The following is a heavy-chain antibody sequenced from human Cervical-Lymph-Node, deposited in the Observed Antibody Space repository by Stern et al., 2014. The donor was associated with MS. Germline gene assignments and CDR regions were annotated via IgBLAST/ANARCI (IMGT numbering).Heavy chain of an antibody. D-gene: IGHD2-15*01. J-gene: IGHJ3*02. Sequence: EDQLVESGGGLVQPGGSLRLTCEASGFTFSTYWMHWVRQAPGKGLVWVSRIIDESRTTRAYSVKGLFSIARDNDKNTLYLQMNSLRAEDTAVYYCARVVMVAATYAYDIWGQGTMVTISS. V-gene: IGHV3-74*02. CDR3: ARVVMVAATYAYDI. CDR2: IIDESRT. CDR1: GFTFSTYW.